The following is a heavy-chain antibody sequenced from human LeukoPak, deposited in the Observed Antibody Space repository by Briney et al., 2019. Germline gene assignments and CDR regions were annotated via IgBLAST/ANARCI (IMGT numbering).Heavy chain of an antibody. J-gene: IGHJ6*02. Sequence: GGSLRLSCAASGFTFSSYSMNWVRQAPGKGLEWVSLIWYDGSNKYYADSVKGRFTISRDDSKNTVYLQTNSLRVEDTSVYYCARDGEYCSAGCTSHSYAYGLDVWGQGTTVTVSS. CDR3: ARDGEYCSAGCTSHSYAYGLDV. D-gene: IGHD2-15*01. CDR1: GFTFSSYS. V-gene: IGHV3-33*08. CDR2: IWYDGSNK.